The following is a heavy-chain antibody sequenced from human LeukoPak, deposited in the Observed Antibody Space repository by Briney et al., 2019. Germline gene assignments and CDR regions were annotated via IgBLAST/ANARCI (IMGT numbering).Heavy chain of an antibody. Sequence: QSGGSLRLSCAVSRFTFSNYAMGWVRQAPGKGLEWVSDISGSGDTTYYADSVKGRFTISRDNSKNTLFLQMNSLRGEDTAVYYCAKGHYYETSVMDYWGQGTLVTVSS. CDR3: AKGHYYETSVMDY. D-gene: IGHD3-22*01. CDR1: RFTFSNYA. J-gene: IGHJ4*02. CDR2: ISGSGDTT. V-gene: IGHV3-23*01.